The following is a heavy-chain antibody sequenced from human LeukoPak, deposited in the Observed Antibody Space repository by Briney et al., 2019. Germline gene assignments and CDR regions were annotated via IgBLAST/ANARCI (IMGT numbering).Heavy chain of an antibody. CDR2: IYSGGST. D-gene: IGHD2-21*02. Sequence: PGGSLRLSCAASGFTVSSNYMSWVRQAPGKGLEWVSVIYSGGSTYYADSVKGRFTISRDNSKNTLYLQMNSLRAEDTAVYYCARDAYCGGDCYSNDYWGQGTLVTVPS. J-gene: IGHJ4*02. CDR1: GFTVSSNY. CDR3: ARDAYCGGDCYSNDY. V-gene: IGHV3-66*02.